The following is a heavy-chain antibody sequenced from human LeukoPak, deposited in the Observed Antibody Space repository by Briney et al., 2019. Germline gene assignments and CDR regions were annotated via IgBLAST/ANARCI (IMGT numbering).Heavy chain of an antibody. D-gene: IGHD1-26*01. V-gene: IGHV5-51*01. CDR1: GYRFSSYW. CDR3: TRRPGNYYDY. CDR2: IYPGDSDT. J-gene: IGHJ4*02. Sequence: GESLQISCKGSGYRFSSYWITWVRQMPGEGLEWMGIIYPGDSDTRYSPSFQGQVTISADKSISTAYLQWSSLKASDTAMYYCTRRPGNYYDYWGQGTLSPSPQ.